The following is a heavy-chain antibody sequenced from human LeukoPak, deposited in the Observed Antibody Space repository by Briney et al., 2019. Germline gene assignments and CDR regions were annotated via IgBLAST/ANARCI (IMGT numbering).Heavy chain of an antibody. CDR1: GSSISSGGYY. J-gene: IGHJ4*02. CDR3: ARDRRDYNDY. CDR2: IYYSGST. Sequence: SQTLSLTCTVSGSSISSGGYYWSWIRQHPGKGLEWIGYIYYSGSTYYNPSLKSRVTISVDTSKNQFSLKLSSVTAADTAVYYCARDRRDYNDYWGQGTLVTVSS. V-gene: IGHV4-31*03.